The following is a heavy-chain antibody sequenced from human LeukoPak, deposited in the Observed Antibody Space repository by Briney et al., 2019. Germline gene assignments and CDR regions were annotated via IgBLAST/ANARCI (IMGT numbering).Heavy chain of an antibody. CDR3: ARAGWLRPVYDAFDI. V-gene: IGHV1-18*01. CDR2: ISAYNGNT. CDR1: GYTFASYG. Sequence: GASVKVSCKASGYTFASYGISWVRQAPGQGLEWMGWISAYNGNTNYAQKLQGRVTMTTDTSTTTAYMELRSLRSDDTAVYYCARAGWLRPVYDAFDIWGQGTMVTVSS. J-gene: IGHJ3*02. D-gene: IGHD5-12*01.